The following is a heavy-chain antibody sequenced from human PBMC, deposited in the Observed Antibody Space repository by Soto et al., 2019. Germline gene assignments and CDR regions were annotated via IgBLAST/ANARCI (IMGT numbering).Heavy chain of an antibody. D-gene: IGHD3-3*01. CDR2: ISSSSIYI. J-gene: IGHJ4*02. Sequence: PGGTLRLSCAASGFTFSSYSINWVRQAPWKGLEWVSSISSSSIYIYYADSVKGRFTISRDNAKNSLYLQMNSLRAEDTAVYYCARVEDLWRGYYSAFDFWGQAPLVTVSS. CDR1: GFTFSSYS. CDR3: ARVEDLWRGYYSAFDF. V-gene: IGHV3-21*01.